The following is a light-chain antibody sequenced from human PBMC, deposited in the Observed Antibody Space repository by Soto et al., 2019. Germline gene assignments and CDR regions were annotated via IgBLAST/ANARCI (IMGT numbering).Light chain of an antibody. CDR2: WAS. V-gene: IGKV4-1*01. CDR1: QSVLYSANNKNY. Sequence: DIMMTQSPDSLAVSLGERATINCKSSQSVLYSANNKNYLAWYQQKPGQPPKLLIYWASTRESGVPDRFRGSGSGTDFTLTISSLQAEDVAVYYCQEYYNSPLTFGPGTEVDI. CDR3: QEYYNSPLT. J-gene: IGKJ3*01.